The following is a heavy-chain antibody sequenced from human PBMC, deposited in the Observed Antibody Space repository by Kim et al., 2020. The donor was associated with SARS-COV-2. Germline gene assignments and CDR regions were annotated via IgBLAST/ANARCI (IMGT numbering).Heavy chain of an antibody. CDR3: ARTQSNSWLDWFDP. CDR2: INPNTGVA. CDR1: GFTFSDYY. D-gene: IGHD4-4*01. J-gene: IGHJ5*02. Sequence: ASVKVSCTASGFTFSDYYFHWVRQASGQGLEWMGRINPNTGVADYQQKFQGRVTMTRDTSLSTVYMELDRVTTDDTAVYYCARTQSNSWLDWFDPWGQGTLVSVSS. V-gene: IGHV1-2*06.